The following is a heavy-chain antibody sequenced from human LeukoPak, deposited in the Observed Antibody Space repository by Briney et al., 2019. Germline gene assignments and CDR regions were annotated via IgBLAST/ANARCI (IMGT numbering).Heavy chain of an antibody. CDR2: ISWNSGSI. J-gene: IGHJ4*02. CDR3: AKDIAGEGYYFDY. V-gene: IGHV3-9*01. Sequence: PGRSLRLSCAASGFTFDDYAMHWVRQAPGKGLEWVSGISWNSGSIGYADSVKGRFTISRDNAKNSLYLQMNSLRAEDTALYYCAKDIAGEGYYFDYWGQGTLVTVSS. CDR1: GFTFDDYA. D-gene: IGHD2-21*01.